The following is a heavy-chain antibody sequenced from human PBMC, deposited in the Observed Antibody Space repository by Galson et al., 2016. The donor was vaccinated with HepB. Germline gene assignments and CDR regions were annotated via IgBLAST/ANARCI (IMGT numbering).Heavy chain of an antibody. Sequence: ETLSLTCTVSGGSISRSAYYWGWIRQPPGKGLEWIGSIHYSGSTSYYASLKSRVTISVDTSKNRFSLNLRSVTAADTAVYYCARHSGVSSVTYQGIDYWGQGTLVTVSS. CDR1: GGSISRSAYY. D-gene: IGHD1-26*01. CDR3: ARHSGVSSVTYQGIDY. CDR2: IHYSGST. J-gene: IGHJ4*02. V-gene: IGHV4-39*01.